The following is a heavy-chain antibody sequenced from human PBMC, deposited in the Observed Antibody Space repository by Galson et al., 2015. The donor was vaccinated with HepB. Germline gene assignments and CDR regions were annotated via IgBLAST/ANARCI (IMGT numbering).Heavy chain of an antibody. J-gene: IGHJ6*02. CDR3: AGDKREQLVPHNYYYYYGMDV. CDR1: GGSISSGSYY. Sequence: TLSLTCTVSGGSISSGSYYWSWIRQPAGKGLEWIGRIYTSGSTNYNPSLKSRVTISVDTSKNQFSLKLSSVTAADTAVYYWAGDKREQLVPHNYYYYYGMDVWGQGTTVTVSS. D-gene: IGHD6-6*01. V-gene: IGHV4-61*02. CDR2: IYTSGST.